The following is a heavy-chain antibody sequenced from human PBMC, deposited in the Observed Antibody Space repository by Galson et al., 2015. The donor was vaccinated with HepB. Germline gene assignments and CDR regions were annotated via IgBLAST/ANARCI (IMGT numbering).Heavy chain of an antibody. D-gene: IGHD3-22*01. CDR1: GGTFSSYA. Sequence: SVKVSCKASGGTFSSYAISWVRQAPGQGLEWMGGIIPILGIANYAQKFQGRVTITADKSTSTAYMELSSLRSEDTAVYYCARAARFGSSGYYERNYYYYLDVWGKGTTVTVSS. J-gene: IGHJ6*03. V-gene: IGHV1-69*10. CDR3: ARAARFGSSGYYERNYYYYLDV. CDR2: IIPILGIA.